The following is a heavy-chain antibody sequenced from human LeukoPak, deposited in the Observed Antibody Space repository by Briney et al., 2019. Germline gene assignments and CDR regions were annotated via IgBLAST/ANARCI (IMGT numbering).Heavy chain of an antibody. Sequence: SETLSLTCTVSSASISSSPHFWAWIRQSPGKGLEWIGSIYHSGSTYYNPSLKSRVTISVDTSKNQFSLKLNSVTAADTAVYYCARAGYGDSDFDYWGQGTLVTVSS. CDR3: ARAGYGDSDFDY. V-gene: IGHV4-39*07. D-gene: IGHD4-17*01. CDR2: IYHSGST. J-gene: IGHJ4*02. CDR1: SASISSSPHF.